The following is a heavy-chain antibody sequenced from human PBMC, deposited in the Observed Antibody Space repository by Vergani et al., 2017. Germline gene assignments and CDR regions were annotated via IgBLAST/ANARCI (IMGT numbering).Heavy chain of an antibody. V-gene: IGHV1-46*01. CDR1: GYTFTSYY. CDR3: AKDKKGYDSSSWYVD. Sequence: QVQLVQSGAEVKKPGASVKVSCKASGYTFTSYYMHWVRQAPGQGLEWMGIINPSGGSTSYAQKFQGRVTMTRDTSTSTVYMELSSLRSEDTAVYYCAKDKKGYDSSSWYVDWGQGTLVTVSS. D-gene: IGHD6-13*01. J-gene: IGHJ4*02. CDR2: INPSGGST.